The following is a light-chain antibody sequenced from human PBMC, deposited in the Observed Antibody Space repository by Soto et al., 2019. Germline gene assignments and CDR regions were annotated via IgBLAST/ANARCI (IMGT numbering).Light chain of an antibody. V-gene: IGKV3-11*01. J-gene: IGKJ2*01. CDR2: DAS. CDR1: QDISNF. CDR3: QQRASWPPFT. Sequence: EIVLAQSPATLSLSPGERATLSCRASQDISNFLAWYQQRPGQAPRLLIYDASNRATGIPARFSGSGSGTDFTLTIVGLGPEDFAIYYCQQRASWPPFTFGQGTKLEV.